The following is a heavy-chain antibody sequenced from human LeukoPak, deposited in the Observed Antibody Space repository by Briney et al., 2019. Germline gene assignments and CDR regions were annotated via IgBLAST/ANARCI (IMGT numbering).Heavy chain of an antibody. J-gene: IGHJ3*02. V-gene: IGHV4-34*01. Sequence: SETLSLTCAVYGGSLSDYYWSWIRQPPGKGLEWIGEINHSGSTNYNPSLKSRVTISVDTSKNQFSLKLSSVTAADTAAYFCARLSTHDAFEIWGQGTMVTVSS. D-gene: IGHD3-3*02. CDR2: INHSGST. CDR3: ARLSTHDAFEI. CDR1: GGSLSDYY.